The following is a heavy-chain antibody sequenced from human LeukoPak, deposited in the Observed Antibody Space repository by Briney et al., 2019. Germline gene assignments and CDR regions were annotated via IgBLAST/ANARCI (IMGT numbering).Heavy chain of an antibody. D-gene: IGHD5-18*01. J-gene: IGHJ4*02. CDR2: IRYDGSNK. Sequence: GGSLRLSCAASGFTFSSYGMHWVRQAPGKGLEWVAFIRYDGSNKYYADSVKGRFTISRDNAKNSLYLQMNSLRAEDTAVYYCARYKRGYSYGYYYFDYWGQGTLVTVSS. CDR1: GFTFSSYG. CDR3: ARYKRGYSYGYYYFDY. V-gene: IGHV3-30*02.